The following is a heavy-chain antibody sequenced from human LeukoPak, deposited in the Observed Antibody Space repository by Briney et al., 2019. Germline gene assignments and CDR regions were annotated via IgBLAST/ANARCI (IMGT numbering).Heavy chain of an antibody. V-gene: IGHV4-59*01. D-gene: IGHD2-2*01. J-gene: IGHJ5*02. CDR1: GGSISTYY. Sequence: SETLSLSCTLPGGSISTYYWSWIRQPPGKGLERIGYIYYSGITSYNTSLKSRVTISVDTSKNQISLKVRSVTAADTAVYYCARTTEDCSSTSCYQYWFDPWGQGTLVTVSS. CDR3: ARTTEDCSSTSCYQYWFDP. CDR2: IYYSGIT.